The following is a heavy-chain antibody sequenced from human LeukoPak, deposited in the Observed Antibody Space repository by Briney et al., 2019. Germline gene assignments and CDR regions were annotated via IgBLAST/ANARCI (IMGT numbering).Heavy chain of an antibody. J-gene: IGHJ4*02. CDR2: IKQDGSEK. CDR3: AKDYGLE. Sequence: GGSLRLSCAASGFTFSSYWMSWVRQAPGKGLEWVANIKQDGSEKNYVDSVKGRSTISRDNAKNSLYLQMNSLRAEDSGVYYCAKDYGLEWGQGTLVTVSS. D-gene: IGHD4-17*01. V-gene: IGHV3-7*01. CDR1: GFTFSSYW.